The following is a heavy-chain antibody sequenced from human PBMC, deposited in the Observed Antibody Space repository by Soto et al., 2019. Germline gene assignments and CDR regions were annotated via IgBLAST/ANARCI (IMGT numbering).Heavy chain of an antibody. D-gene: IGHD1-7*01. J-gene: IGHJ4*02. CDR2: IVLLLNIP. CDR3: ARDRVVTGTTSLHY. CDR1: GGTFSNDI. Sequence: SVKVSCKSSGGTFSNDIITWVRQAPGQGLEWMGRIVLLLNIPNYAQKFQGRVTITRDTSASTAYMELSSLRSEDTAVYYCARDRVVTGTTSLHYWGQGTLVTVSS. V-gene: IGHV1-69*04.